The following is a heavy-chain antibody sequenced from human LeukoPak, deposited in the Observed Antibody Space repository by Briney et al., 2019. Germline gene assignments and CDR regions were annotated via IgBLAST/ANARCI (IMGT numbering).Heavy chain of an antibody. D-gene: IGHD2-15*01. CDR3: ARASVAATFFDY. Sequence: GGSLRLSCAASGFNFSRYWMRWVRQAPGKGLEWVANIKQDGSEKDYVDSVTGRFTISRDNAKNSLYLQMNSLRVEDTAVYYCARASVAATFFDYWGQGTLVTVSS. V-gene: IGHV3-7*01. J-gene: IGHJ4*02. CDR2: IKQDGSEK. CDR1: GFNFSRYW.